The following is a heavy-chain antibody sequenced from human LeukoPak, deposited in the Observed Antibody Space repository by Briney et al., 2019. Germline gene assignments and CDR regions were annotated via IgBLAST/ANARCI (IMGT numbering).Heavy chain of an antibody. J-gene: IGHJ3*02. CDR1: GYTFTSYD. D-gene: IGHD3-22*01. CDR2: MNPNSGNT. CDR3: ARIYYDSSGYSVDAFDI. Sequence: GASVKVSCKASGYTFTSYDINWVRQATGQGLEWMGWMNPNSGNTGYAQKFQGRVTITRNTSISTAYMELSSLRSEDTAVYYCARIYYDSSGYSVDAFDIWGQGTMVTVSS. V-gene: IGHV1-8*03.